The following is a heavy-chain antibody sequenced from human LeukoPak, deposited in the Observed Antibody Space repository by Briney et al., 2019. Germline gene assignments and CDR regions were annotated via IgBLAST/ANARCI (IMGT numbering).Heavy chain of an antibody. CDR1: GGTFSSYA. CDR3: ARDLSGRTAVNYYYYYYGMDV. J-gene: IGHJ6*02. V-gene: IGHV1-2*02. CDR2: INPNSGGT. D-gene: IGHD1-1*01. Sequence: ASVKVSCKASGGTFSSYAISWVRQAPGQGLEWMGRINPNSGGTNYAQKFQGRVTMTRDTSISTAYMELSRLRSDDTAVYYCARDLSGRTAVNYYYYYYGMDVWGQGTTVTVSS.